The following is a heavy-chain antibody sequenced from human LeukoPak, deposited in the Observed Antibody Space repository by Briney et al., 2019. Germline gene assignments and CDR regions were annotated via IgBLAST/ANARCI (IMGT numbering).Heavy chain of an antibody. D-gene: IGHD6-19*01. CDR1: RYTFSNYD. CDR3: ARRAKYRSGWYYFDY. CDR2: ISAYNGNT. V-gene: IGHV1-18*01. Sequence: ASVKVSCKASRYTFSNYDISWVRQAPGQGLEWMGWISAYNGNTNYAQKLQGRVTMTTDTSTSTAYMELRSLRSDDTAVYYCARRAKYRSGWYYFDYWGQGTLVTVSS. J-gene: IGHJ4*02.